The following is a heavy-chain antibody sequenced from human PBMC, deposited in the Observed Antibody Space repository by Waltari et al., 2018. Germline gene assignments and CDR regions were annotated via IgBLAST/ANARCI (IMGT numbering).Heavy chain of an antibody. V-gene: IGHV1-2*02. CDR1: GYTCTGYS. CDR2: INPNSGGT. J-gene: IGHJ5*02. Sequence: QVQLVQSGVEVKKPGASVKVSGKASGYTCTGYSRPWVRQAPGQGLEWMGWINPNSGGTNYAQKFQGRVTMTRDTSISTAYMELSRLRSDDTAVYYCAREFDGSNNWFDPWGQGTLVTVSS. CDR3: AREFDGSNNWFDP.